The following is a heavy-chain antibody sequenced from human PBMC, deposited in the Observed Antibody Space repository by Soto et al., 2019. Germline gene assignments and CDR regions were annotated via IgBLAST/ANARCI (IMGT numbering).Heavy chain of an antibody. CDR1: GFTFSDHY. CDR3: ARDLGYYDSSGYFDY. D-gene: IGHD3-22*01. J-gene: IGHJ4*02. CDR2: ISSSGDII. Sequence: LRLSCAASGFTFSDHYMSWIRQAPGKGLEWVSYISSSGDIIYYADSVKGRFTISRDNAKNSLYLQMNSLRAEDTAVYYCARDLGYYDSSGYFDYWGQGTLVTVSS. V-gene: IGHV3-11*01.